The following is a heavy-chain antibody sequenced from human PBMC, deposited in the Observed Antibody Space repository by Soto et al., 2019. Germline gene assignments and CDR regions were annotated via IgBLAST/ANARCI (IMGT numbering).Heavy chain of an antibody. CDR1: GASISSYY. Sequence: PSETLSLTCNVSGASISSYYWAWVRQPPGMGLEWIGHIFYTGRTDYNPSLESRVTISSRPSKNQFYLKLSSVTTADTAVYYCARNYYDSSGYYSRVTLYHWGQGTLVTVSS. CDR2: IFYTGRT. D-gene: IGHD3-22*01. CDR3: ARNYYDSSGYYSRVTLYH. J-gene: IGHJ5*02. V-gene: IGHV4-59*01.